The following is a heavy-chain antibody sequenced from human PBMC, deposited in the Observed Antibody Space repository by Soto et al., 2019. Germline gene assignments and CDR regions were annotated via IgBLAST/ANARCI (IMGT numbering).Heavy chain of an antibody. Sequence: SETLSLTCTVSGGSVSSGSYYWSWIRQPPGKGLEWIGYIYYSGSTNYNPSLKSRVTISVDTSKNQFSLKLSSVTAADTAVYYCVRTGYYYDSSGYYYLSWFDPWGQGTLVTVSS. CDR3: VRTGYYYDSSGYYYLSWFDP. V-gene: IGHV4-61*01. CDR2: IYYSGST. CDR1: GGSVSSGSYY. J-gene: IGHJ5*02. D-gene: IGHD3-22*01.